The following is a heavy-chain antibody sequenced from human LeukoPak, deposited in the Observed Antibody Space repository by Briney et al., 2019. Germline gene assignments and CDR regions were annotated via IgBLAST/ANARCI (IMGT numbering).Heavy chain of an antibody. CDR1: GGSISSSTYY. CDR3: AGSYYDSSGTFDY. V-gene: IGHV4-39*07. J-gene: IGHJ4*02. D-gene: IGHD3-22*01. Sequence: SETLSLTCTVSGGSISSSTYYWGWIRQPPGKGLEWIGSMYYSSGNTYYNPSLKSRVTISVDTSKSQFSLKLSSVTAADTAVYYCAGSYYDSSGTFDYWGQGALVTVSS. CDR2: MYYSSGNT.